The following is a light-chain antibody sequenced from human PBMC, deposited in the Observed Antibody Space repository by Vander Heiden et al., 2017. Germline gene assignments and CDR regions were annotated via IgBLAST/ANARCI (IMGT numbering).Light chain of an antibody. V-gene: IGLV2-14*03. CDR1: SSDVGGYDS. J-gene: IGLJ1*01. CDR3: SSYTTSGTRV. CDR2: DVT. Sequence: QSALTQPASVSGSLGQSITIYCAGTSSDVGGYDSVSWYQQHPGKAPKLMIYDVTYRPSGVSIRFSGSKSGNTASLTISGLQAEDESDYYCSSYTTSGTRVFGTGTNVTVL.